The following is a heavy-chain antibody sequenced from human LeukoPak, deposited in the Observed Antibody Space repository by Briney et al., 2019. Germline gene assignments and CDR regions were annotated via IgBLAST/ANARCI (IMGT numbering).Heavy chain of an antibody. V-gene: IGHV3-7*01. J-gene: IGHJ6*03. CDR1: GFTSRRYW. D-gene: IGHD3-3*01. Sequence: TGGSLRLSCAASGFTSRRYWMSWVRQAPGKGLEWVANINQDGSEKYYVDSVKGRFTISRDNAKNSLYLQMNSLRAEDTAVYYCARDQGFSYYYYYMDVWGKGPRSPSP. CDR3: ARDQGFSYYYYYMDV. CDR2: INQDGSEK.